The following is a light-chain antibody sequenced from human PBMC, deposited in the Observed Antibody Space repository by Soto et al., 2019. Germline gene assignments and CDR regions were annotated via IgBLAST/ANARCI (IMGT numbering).Light chain of an antibody. CDR3: QQANRFPLT. V-gene: IGKV1-12*01. CDR1: QGISRL. J-gene: IGKJ4*01. CDR2: TAS. Sequence: DIQMTQSPSSVSASVGDRVTITCRASQGISRLLAWYQQKPGKAPNLLIHTASSLQSGVPSRFSGRGSGTHFTLTISSLQPEDFATYYCQQANRFPLTFGGGTKVEIK.